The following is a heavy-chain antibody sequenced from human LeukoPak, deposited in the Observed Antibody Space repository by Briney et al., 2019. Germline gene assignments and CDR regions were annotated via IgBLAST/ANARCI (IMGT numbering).Heavy chain of an antibody. Sequence: PGGSLRLSCAASGFTYDDYGMTWVRQAPGKGLEWVSGMNWDGSETNYVDSVKGRFTISRDNAKNLLYLQMNSLRVEDTAFYYRARGHNGWFDPWGQGILVTVTS. D-gene: IGHD2-8*01. V-gene: IGHV3-20*04. CDR1: GFTYDDYG. CDR3: ARGHNGWFDP. CDR2: MNWDGSET. J-gene: IGHJ5*02.